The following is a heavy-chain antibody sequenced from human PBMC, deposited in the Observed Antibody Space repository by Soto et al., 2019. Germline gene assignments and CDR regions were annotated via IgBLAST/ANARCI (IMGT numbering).Heavy chain of an antibody. Sequence: GGSLRLSCAASGFTFSSYGLHGVRQAPGKGLEWVAVISYDGSNKYYADSVKGRFTISRDNSKNTLYLQMNSLRAEDTAVYYCAKAQARDYYEMEIFGQDTTVTIS. J-gene: IGHJ6*02. CDR2: ISYDGSNK. CDR3: AKAQARDYYEMEI. CDR1: GFTFSSYG. V-gene: IGHV3-30*18. D-gene: IGHD5-12*01.